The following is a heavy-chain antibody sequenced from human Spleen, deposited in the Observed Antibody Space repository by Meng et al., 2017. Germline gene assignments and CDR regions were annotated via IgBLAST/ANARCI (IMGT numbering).Heavy chain of an antibody. D-gene: IGHD6-13*01. CDR3: AGGVYSSSWRSDS. J-gene: IGHJ4*02. Sequence: ASVKVSCKASGYTFPDYWLHWVRRAPGQGLVWMGRINPKSGDTHYAQRFQGRVTMTGDTSISTAYMELSGLRSDDTAVYYCAGGVYSSSWRSDSWGQGSLVTVSS. CDR2: INPKSGDT. CDR1: GYTFPDYW. V-gene: IGHV1-2*06.